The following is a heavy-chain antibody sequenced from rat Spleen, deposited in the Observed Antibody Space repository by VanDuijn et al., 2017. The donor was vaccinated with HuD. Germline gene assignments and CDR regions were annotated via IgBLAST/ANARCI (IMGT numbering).Heavy chain of an antibody. Sequence: EVQLVESGGGLVQPGRSLKLSCVVSGFTFSNRAMHWIRQAPAKGLEWVASISPSGGSTHYRDSAKGRFTISRDSAKSTLYLQMDSLRSEDTATYYCATAGSRVSRFAYWGQGTLVTVSS. V-gene: IGHV5-19*01. CDR3: ATAGSRVSRFAY. D-gene: IGHD1-4*01. J-gene: IGHJ3*01. CDR2: ISPSGGST. CDR1: GFTFSNRA.